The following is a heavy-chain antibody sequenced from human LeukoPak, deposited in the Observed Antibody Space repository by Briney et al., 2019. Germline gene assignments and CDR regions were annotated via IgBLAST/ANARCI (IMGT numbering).Heavy chain of an antibody. CDR1: GFTFSSYA. CDR3: ARLMVRGIIDFDY. Sequence: GGSLRLSCAASGFTFSSYAMSWVRQAPGQGLEWVSVISASGGATYHADSVKGRFTISRDNAKNSLYLQMDSLRDEDTAVYYCARLMVRGIIDFDYWGQGALVTVSS. CDR2: ISASGGAT. J-gene: IGHJ4*02. D-gene: IGHD3-10*01. V-gene: IGHV3-23*01.